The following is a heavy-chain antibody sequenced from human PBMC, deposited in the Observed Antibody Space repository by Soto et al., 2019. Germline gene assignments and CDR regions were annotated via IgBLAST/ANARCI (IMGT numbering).Heavy chain of an antibody. V-gene: IGHV3-73*01. CDR1: GFTFSGSA. CDR2: IRSKANSYAT. Sequence: EVQLVESGGGLVQPGGSLKLSCAASGFTFSGSAMHWVRQASGKGLEWVGRIRSKANSYATAYAASVKGRFTISRDDLKNTAYLQMNSLKTEDTAVYYCTRRGATVTTVAFDPWGQGTLVTVSS. J-gene: IGHJ5*02. D-gene: IGHD4-4*01. CDR3: TRRGATVTTVAFDP.